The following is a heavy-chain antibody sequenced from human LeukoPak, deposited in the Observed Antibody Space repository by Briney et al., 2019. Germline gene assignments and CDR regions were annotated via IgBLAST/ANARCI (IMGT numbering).Heavy chain of an antibody. CDR2: ISSNGGST. V-gene: IGHV3-64D*09. Sequence: TGGSLRLSCSASGFTFSSYAMRWVRQAPGKGLEYVSGISSNGGSTNYEDSVKGGFTISRDNSKNTLYLQMSSLRAEDTAVYYCVRGHSSSSNYFDYWGQGSLVTVSS. CDR3: VRGHSSSSNYFDY. D-gene: IGHD6-6*01. J-gene: IGHJ4*02. CDR1: GFTFSSYA.